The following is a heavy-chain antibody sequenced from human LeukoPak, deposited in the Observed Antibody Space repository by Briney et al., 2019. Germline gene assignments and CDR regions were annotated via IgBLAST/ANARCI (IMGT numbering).Heavy chain of an antibody. V-gene: IGHV1-24*01. CDR2: FDPEDGET. CDR3: EKVRRPPDIVGVVAPLNCFDP. CDR1: GYTLTELS. D-gene: IGHD2-15*01. J-gene: IGHJ5*02. Sequence: ASVKVSCKVSGYTLTELSMHWVRQAPGKGLEWMGGFDPEDGETIYAQKFQGRVTMTEDTSTDTAYMELSSLRSEDTAVYYCEKVRRPPDIVGVVAPLNCFDPWGQGTLVPVSS.